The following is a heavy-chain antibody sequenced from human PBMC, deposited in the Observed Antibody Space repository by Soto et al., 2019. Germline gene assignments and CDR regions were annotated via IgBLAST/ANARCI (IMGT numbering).Heavy chain of an antibody. CDR2: IYYSGST. J-gene: IGHJ4*02. D-gene: IGHD1-26*01. Sequence: PSETLSLTCTVSGGSITSYYWSWIRQPPGKGLEWIGYIYYSGSTNYNPSLKSRITISVDTSKNQFSLRLSSVTAPDSAVYYCARGAYSGRIGSFDYRGQGTLVTVSS. CDR1: GGSITSYY. CDR3: ARGAYSGRIGSFDY. V-gene: IGHV4-59*08.